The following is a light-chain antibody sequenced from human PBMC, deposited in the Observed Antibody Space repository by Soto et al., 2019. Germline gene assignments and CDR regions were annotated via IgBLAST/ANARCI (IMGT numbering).Light chain of an antibody. CDR2: DAS. CDR3: QQRQYWPPTT. CDR1: QSVSSN. J-gene: IGKJ5*01. V-gene: IGKV3-15*01. Sequence: EIVMTQSPATLSVSPGGRATLSCRASQSVSSNLAWYQQKPGQTPRLLIYDASTRATGIPARFSGSGSGTEFTLTISSLEPEDFAIYYCQQRQYWPPTTFGQGTRLEIK.